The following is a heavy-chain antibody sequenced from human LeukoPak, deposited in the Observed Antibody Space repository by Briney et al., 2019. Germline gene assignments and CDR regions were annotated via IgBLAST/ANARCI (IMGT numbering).Heavy chain of an antibody. V-gene: IGHV3-30-3*01. J-gene: IGHJ4*02. CDR3: ARDRSVGPSSGFGWY. CDR1: GFTFSSYA. CDR2: ISYDGSNK. D-gene: IGHD3-16*01. Sequence: GRSLRHSCAASGFTFSSYAMHWVRQAPGKGLEWVAVISYDGSNKYYADSVKGRFTISRDNSKNTLYLQMNSLRAEDTAVYYCARDRSVGPSSGFGWYWGQGTLVTVSS.